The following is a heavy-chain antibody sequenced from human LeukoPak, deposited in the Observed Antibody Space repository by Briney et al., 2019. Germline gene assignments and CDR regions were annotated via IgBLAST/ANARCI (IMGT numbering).Heavy chain of an antibody. CDR1: GFTFSSYG. Sequence: GGSLRLSCAASGFTFSSYGMHWVRQAPGKGLEWVAVIWYDGSNKYYADSVKGRFTISRDNSKNTLYLQMNSLRAEDTAVYYCARVTVDYGDYGFDYWGQGTLVTVSS. CDR3: ARVTVDYGDYGFDY. D-gene: IGHD4-17*01. CDR2: IWYDGSNK. V-gene: IGHV3-33*01. J-gene: IGHJ4*02.